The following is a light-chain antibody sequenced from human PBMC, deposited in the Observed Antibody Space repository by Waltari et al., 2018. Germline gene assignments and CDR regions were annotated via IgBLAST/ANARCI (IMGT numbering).Light chain of an antibody. Sequence: SGLTQAPSASGSPGQSVTISCTGTSRHVGAYNYVSWYQQHPGKGPKVIIYEVNKRPSGVPDRFSGSKSGNTASLTVSGLQAEDEADYYCSSYAGSNNFVFGSGTTVTVL. CDR2: EVN. CDR3: SSYAGSNNFV. V-gene: IGLV2-8*01. J-gene: IGLJ1*01. CDR1: SRHVGAYNY.